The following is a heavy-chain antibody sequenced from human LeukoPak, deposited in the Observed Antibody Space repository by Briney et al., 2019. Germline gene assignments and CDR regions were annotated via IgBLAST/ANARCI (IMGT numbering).Heavy chain of an antibody. CDR3: ARERIRELYYYDRSGYYYPDY. CDR2: IIAYNGNT. V-gene: IGHV1-18*01. CDR1: GYTFTSYC. J-gene: IGHJ4*02. D-gene: IGHD3-22*01. Sequence: ASAKVSCKASGYTFTSYCISWVRQPPGQGREWMGWIIAYNGNTNYAQKLQGRVTMTTDTSTSTAYMELRSLRSDDTAVYYCARERIRELYYYDRSGYYYPDYWGQGTLVTVPS.